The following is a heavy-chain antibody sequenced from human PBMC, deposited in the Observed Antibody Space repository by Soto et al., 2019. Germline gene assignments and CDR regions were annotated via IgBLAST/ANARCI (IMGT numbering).Heavy chain of an antibody. V-gene: IGHV4-61*01. J-gene: IGHJ4*02. CDR1: GGSVSSGSYY. CDR2: IYYSGST. CDR3: ARGDCSGGSCRTATLDY. Sequence: PSETLSLTCTVSGGSVSSGSYYWSWIRQPPGKGLEWIGYIYYSGSTNYNPSLKSRVTISVDTSKNQFSLKLSSVTAADTAVYYCARGDCSGGSCRTATLDYCGQGSLVTVSS. D-gene: IGHD2-15*01.